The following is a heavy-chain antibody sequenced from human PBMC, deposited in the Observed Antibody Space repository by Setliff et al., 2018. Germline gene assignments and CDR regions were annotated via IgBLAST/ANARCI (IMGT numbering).Heavy chain of an antibody. Sequence: GASVKVSCKASGYTFTSYDINWVRQATGQGLEWMGWMNPNSGNTGYAQKFQGRVTMTRNTSISTAYMELSSLRSEDTAVYYCARVSGMGSPPYYYYYYGMDVWGQGTTVTVS. V-gene: IGHV1-8*02. J-gene: IGHJ6*02. CDR2: MNPNSGNT. D-gene: IGHD6-25*01. CDR3: ARVSGMGSPPYYYYYYGMDV. CDR1: GYTFTSYD.